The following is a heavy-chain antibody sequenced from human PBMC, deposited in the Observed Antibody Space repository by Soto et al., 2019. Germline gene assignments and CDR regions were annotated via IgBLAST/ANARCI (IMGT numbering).Heavy chain of an antibody. V-gene: IGHV4-59*01. CDR3: AVTPRYCSGGSCYPAHALDI. CDR2: MFYSGSA. CDR1: GGSTSSYS. J-gene: IGHJ3*02. D-gene: IGHD2-15*01. Sequence: QVQLQESGPGLVKPSETLSVTCTVSGGSTSSYSWSWIRQPPGKGLEWIGYMFYSGSAEYNPSLKSRVTISVDTSRDQFSLNLSSVTAADTAVYYCAVTPRYCSGGSCYPAHALDIWDQGRMVTVSS.